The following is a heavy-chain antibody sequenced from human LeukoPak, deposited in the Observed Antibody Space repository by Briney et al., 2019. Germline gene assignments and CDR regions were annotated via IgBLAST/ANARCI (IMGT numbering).Heavy chain of an antibody. V-gene: IGHV3-30*02. CDR2: IRYDGSNK. CDR3: ARDHSSSWYRFEAFDI. CDR1: GFTFSSYG. Sequence: PGGSLRLSCAASGFTFSSYGMHWVRQAPGKGLEWVAFIRYDGSNKYYADSVKGRFTISRDNSKNTLYLQMNSLRAEDTAVYYCARDHSSSWYRFEAFDIWGQGTMVTVSS. D-gene: IGHD6-13*01. J-gene: IGHJ3*02.